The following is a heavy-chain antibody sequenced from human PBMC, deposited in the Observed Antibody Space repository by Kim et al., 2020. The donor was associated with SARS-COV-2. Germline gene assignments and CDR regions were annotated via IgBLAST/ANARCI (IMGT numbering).Heavy chain of an antibody. J-gene: IGHJ6*02. D-gene: IGHD3-10*01. V-gene: IGHV4-59*09. Sequence: SLKSRVTISVDTSKNQFSLKLSSVTAADTAVYYCARGSARGRDYYYGMDVWGQGTTVTVSS. CDR3: ARGSARGRDYYYGMDV.